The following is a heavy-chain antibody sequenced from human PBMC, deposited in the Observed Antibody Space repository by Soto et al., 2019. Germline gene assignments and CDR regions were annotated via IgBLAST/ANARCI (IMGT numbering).Heavy chain of an antibody. Sequence: EASVKVSCKASGYTFTSYYMHWVRQAPGQGLEWMGIINPSGGSTSYAQKFQGRVTMTRDTSTSTVYMELSSLRSEDTAVYYCARDRALYYDFWSGYLSAWGQGTLVTVSS. CDR3: ARDRALYYDFWSGYLSA. CDR2: INPSGGST. D-gene: IGHD3-3*01. CDR1: GYTFTSYY. V-gene: IGHV1-46*01. J-gene: IGHJ5*02.